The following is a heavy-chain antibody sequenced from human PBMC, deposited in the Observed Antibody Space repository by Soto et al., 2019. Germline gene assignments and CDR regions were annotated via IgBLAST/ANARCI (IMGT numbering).Heavy chain of an antibody. CDR1: GSTFSNFA. CDR2: ITSNGDNT. J-gene: IGHJ4*02. D-gene: IGHD2-2*01. Sequence: QPGGSLRLSCSASGSTFSNFAMHWVRQAPGKGLQYVSGITSNGDNTYHADSVQGRFTISRDNSKSTLYLQMTSLRVEDTAVYYCVKGNQLLRYYFEYWGRGALVTVSS. CDR3: VKGNQLLRYYFEY. V-gene: IGHV3-64D*06.